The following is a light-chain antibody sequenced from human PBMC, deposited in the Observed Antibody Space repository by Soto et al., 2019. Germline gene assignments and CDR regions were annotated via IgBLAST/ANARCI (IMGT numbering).Light chain of an antibody. Sequence: EIVLTQSPGTLSLSPGERATLSCRASQSVSSSYLAWYQQKPGQAPRLLIYGASIRATGIPDRFSGSGSGTDFTPASSRLEPEDFEVYYCQQHGSSPYTFGQGAKLEIK. V-gene: IGKV3-20*01. CDR2: GAS. CDR3: QQHGSSPYT. J-gene: IGKJ2*01. CDR1: QSVSSSY.